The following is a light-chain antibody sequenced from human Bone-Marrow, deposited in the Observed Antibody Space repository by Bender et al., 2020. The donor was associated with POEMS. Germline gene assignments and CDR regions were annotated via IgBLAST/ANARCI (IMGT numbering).Light chain of an antibody. Sequence: SYVLTQPPSESVSPGQTARITCSGDALPRQFTYWFQQKPGQAPVLVIYKDVERPSGIPERFAASSSGTTVTLTISGVKAEDEADYYCQSAASSSSPWVFGGGTKLTVL. J-gene: IGLJ3*02. V-gene: IGLV3-25*03. CDR1: ALPRQF. CDR2: KDV. CDR3: QSAASSSSPWV.